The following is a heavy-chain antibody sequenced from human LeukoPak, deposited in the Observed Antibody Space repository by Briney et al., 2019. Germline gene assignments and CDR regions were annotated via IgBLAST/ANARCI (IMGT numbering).Heavy chain of an antibody. CDR3: AKDRTDCSGGSCYSLYYYYYMDV. J-gene: IGHJ6*03. V-gene: IGHV3-9*01. CDR1: GFTFDDYA. CDR2: ISWNSGSI. Sequence: GGSLRLSCAASGFTFDDYAMHWVRQAPGKGLEWVSGISWNSGSIGYADSVKGRFTTSRDNAKNSLYLQMNSLRAEDTALYYCAKDRTDCSGGSCYSLYYYYYMDVWGKGTTVTVSS. D-gene: IGHD2-15*01.